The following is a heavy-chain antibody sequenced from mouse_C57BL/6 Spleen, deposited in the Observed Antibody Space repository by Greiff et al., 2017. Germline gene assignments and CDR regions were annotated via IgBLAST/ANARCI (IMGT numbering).Heavy chain of an antibody. CDR3: ARKGIYYGNYEDAMDY. D-gene: IGHD2-1*01. CDR1: GYAFSSSW. CDR2: IYPGDGDT. Sequence: VMLVESGPELVKPGASVKISCKASGYAFSSSWMNWVKQRPGKGLEWIGRIYPGDGDTNYNGKFKGKATLTADKSSSTAYMQISSLTSEDSAVYFCARKGIYYGNYEDAMDYWGQGTSVTVSS. V-gene: IGHV1-82*01. J-gene: IGHJ4*01.